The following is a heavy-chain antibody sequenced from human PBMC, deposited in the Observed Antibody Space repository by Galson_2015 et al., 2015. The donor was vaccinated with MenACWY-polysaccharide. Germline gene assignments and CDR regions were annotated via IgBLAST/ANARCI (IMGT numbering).Heavy chain of an antibody. CDR2: IIPILGIA. J-gene: IGHJ3*02. CDR1: GGTFSSYA. D-gene: IGHD6-13*01. CDR3: ARDRGRIAAAHYRGDAFDI. V-gene: IGHV1-69*04. Sequence: SVKVSCKASGGTFSSYAISWVRQAPGQGLEWMGRIIPILGIANYAQKFQGRVTITADKSTSTAYMELSSLRSEDTAVYYCARDRGRIAAAHYRGDAFDIWGQGTMVTVSS.